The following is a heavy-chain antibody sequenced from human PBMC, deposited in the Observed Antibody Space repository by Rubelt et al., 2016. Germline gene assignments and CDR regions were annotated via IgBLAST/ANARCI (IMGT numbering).Heavy chain of an antibody. Sequence: QVQLVQSGAEVKKPGSSVKVSCKASGGTFSSYAISWVRQAPGQGLEWMGGIIPIFGTAKYAQKFQGVVTITADESTGTCYMERSSLRSEETAVHYCGDCGGDCLHGKIDYWGQGTLVTVSS. D-gene: IGHD2-21*01. CDR1: GGTFSSYA. CDR3: GDCGGDCLHGKIDY. J-gene: IGHJ4*02. V-gene: IGHV1-69*01. CDR2: IIPIFGTA.